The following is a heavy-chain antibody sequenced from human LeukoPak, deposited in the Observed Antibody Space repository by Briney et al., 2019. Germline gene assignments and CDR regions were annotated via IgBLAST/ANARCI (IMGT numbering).Heavy chain of an antibody. CDR3: ARDLGYCSSTSCYTRYSSSWYGNLDY. CDR2: ISYDGSNK. CDR1: GFTFSSYV. Sequence: GRSLRLSCAASGFTFSSYVMHWVRQAPGKGLEWVAVISYDGSNKYYADSVKGRFTISRDNSKNMLYLQMNSLRAEDTAVYYCARDLGYCSSTSCYTRYSSSWYGNLDYWGQGTLVTVSS. D-gene: IGHD2-2*02. V-gene: IGHV3-30-3*01. J-gene: IGHJ4*02.